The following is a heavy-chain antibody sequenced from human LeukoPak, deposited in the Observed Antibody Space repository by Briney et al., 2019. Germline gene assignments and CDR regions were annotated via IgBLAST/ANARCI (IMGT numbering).Heavy chain of an antibody. CDR2: IIPIFGTA. Sequence: SVKVSCKASGGTFSSYAISWVRQAPGQGLEWMGRIIPIFGTANYAQKFQGRVTITTDESTSTAYMELSSLRSEDTAVYYCAIDLDGYSSSSVVYFDYWGQGTLVTVSS. D-gene: IGHD6-6*01. J-gene: IGHJ4*02. CDR3: AIDLDGYSSSSVVYFDY. V-gene: IGHV1-69*05. CDR1: GGTFSSYA.